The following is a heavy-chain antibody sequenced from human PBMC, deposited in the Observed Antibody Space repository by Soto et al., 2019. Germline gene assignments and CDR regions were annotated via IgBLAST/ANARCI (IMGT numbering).Heavy chain of an antibody. CDR3: ARGGLQHALDV. V-gene: IGHV3-74*03. Sequence: EVQLVGSGGGLVQPGGSLRLSCAASGFTFSNYWMYWVRQAPGKGLVWVSRVNNDGTDTTHEDSVKGRFTISRDNAENTLYLQMNSLRAEDTAVYYCARGGLQHALDVWGQGSTVTVSS. CDR2: VNNDGTDT. J-gene: IGHJ6*02. CDR1: GFTFSNYW. D-gene: IGHD6-13*01.